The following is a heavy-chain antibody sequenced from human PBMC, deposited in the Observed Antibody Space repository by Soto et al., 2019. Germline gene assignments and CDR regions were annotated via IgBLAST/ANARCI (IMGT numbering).Heavy chain of an antibody. CDR1: GFTFDDYA. D-gene: IGHD4-4*01. Sequence: GGSLRLSCAASGFTFDDYAMHWVRQAPGKGLEWVSGISWNSGSIGYADSVKGRFTISRDNSKNTMYLQMGRLSAEDVALYYCARLTSITQRFDFWGQGTLVTVSS. CDR2: ISWNSGSI. J-gene: IGHJ4*02. V-gene: IGHV3-9*03. CDR3: ARLTSITQRFDF.